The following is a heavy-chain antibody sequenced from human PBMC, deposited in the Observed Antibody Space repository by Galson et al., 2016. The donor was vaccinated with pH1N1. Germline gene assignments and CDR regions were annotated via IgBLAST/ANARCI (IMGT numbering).Heavy chain of an antibody. J-gene: IGHJ4*02. CDR2: IYASEISSTGIT. D-gene: IGHD3-10*01. CDR1: GRSFSNYY. CDR3: ASVRLGRGVDY. Sequence: ETLSLTCTVSGRSFSNYYWSWIRQPAAKGLEWIGRIYASEISSTGITNYNPSLKSRVTMSLDTSKNQFSLKLSSVTAADTAVYFCASVRLGRGVDYWGQGTLVTVSS. V-gene: IGHV4-4*07.